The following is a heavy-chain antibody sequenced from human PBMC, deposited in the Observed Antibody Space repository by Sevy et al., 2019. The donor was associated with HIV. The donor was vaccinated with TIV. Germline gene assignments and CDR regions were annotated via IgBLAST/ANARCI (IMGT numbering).Heavy chain of an antibody. D-gene: IGHD2-15*01. CDR1: GYTFTSYG. CDR3: ARDEDYCSGGSCTNYYYYGMDV. V-gene: IGHV1-18*01. Sequence: ASVKVSCKASGYTFTSYGISWVRQAPGQGLEWMGWISAYNGNTNYAQKLQGRVTMTTDTSTSTAYMELLSLRSDDTAVYYCARDEDYCSGGSCTNYYYYGMDVWGQGTTVTVSS. CDR2: ISAYNGNT. J-gene: IGHJ6*02.